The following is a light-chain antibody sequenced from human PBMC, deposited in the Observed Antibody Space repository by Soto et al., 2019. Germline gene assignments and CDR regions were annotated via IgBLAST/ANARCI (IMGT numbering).Light chain of an antibody. CDR1: SSGIGTFNL. CDR2: EVN. CDR3: YSFAGFNTQ. Sequence: QSALTQPASVSGSPGQSIAISCTGTSSGIGTFNLVSWYQQHPGRAPKLIIYEVNKRRSGISSRFSASKSGNTASLTISRLQADDEADYYCYSFAGFNTQFGGGTKLTVL. V-gene: IGLV2-23*02. J-gene: IGLJ2*01.